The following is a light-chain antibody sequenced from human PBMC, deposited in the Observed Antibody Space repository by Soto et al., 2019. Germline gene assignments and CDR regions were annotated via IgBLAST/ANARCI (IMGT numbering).Light chain of an antibody. CDR3: QQYGSSSWT. CDR1: QSVSSSY. CDR2: GTS. V-gene: IGKV3-20*01. J-gene: IGKJ1*01. Sequence: EIVLTQSPGTLSLSPGERATLSCRASQSVSSSYLAWYQQKPGQAPRLLIYGTSSRATAIPDRFSGSGSGTDFTITISSLAPEDFAVYYCQQYGSSSWTFGQGTKVDIK.